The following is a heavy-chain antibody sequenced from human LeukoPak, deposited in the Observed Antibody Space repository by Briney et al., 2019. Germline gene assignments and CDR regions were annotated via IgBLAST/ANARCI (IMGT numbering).Heavy chain of an antibody. J-gene: IGHJ4*02. V-gene: IGHV1-46*01. D-gene: IGHD3-10*01. Sequence: ASVKVSCKASGYTFTSYYMHWVRQAPGQGLEWMGIINPSGGSTSYAQKFQGRVTMTRDTSTSTVYMELSSLRAEDTAVYYCAKDLTRGITMVRGVLDYWGQGTLVTVSS. CDR1: GYTFTSYY. CDR2: INPSGGST. CDR3: AKDLTRGITMVRGVLDY.